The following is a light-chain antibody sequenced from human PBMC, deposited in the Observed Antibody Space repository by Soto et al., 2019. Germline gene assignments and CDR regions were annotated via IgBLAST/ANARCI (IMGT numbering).Light chain of an antibody. CDR2: DAS. CDR1: QSVSSSY. Sequence: EIVLTQSPATLSLSPGERATLSCGASQSVSSSYLAWYQQKPGLAPRLLLYDASSRATGIPDRFSGSGSGTDFALTISRLEPEDFAVYYCHQYGSSPWTFGQGTKVEIK. V-gene: IGKV3D-20*01. J-gene: IGKJ1*01. CDR3: HQYGSSPWT.